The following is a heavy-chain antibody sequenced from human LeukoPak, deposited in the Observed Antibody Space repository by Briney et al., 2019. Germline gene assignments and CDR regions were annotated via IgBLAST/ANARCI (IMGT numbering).Heavy chain of an antibody. J-gene: IGHJ3*02. Sequence: GGSLRLSCAASGFTFSSYEMDWVRQAPGKGLEWVSYISSSGSTIYYADSVKGRFTISRDNAKNSLYLQMNSLRAEDTAVYYCARPLRYSSTSYEDGFDIWGQGTMVTVSS. CDR2: ISSSGSTI. CDR3: ARPLRYSSTSYEDGFDI. D-gene: IGHD6-13*01. CDR1: GFTFSSYE. V-gene: IGHV3-48*03.